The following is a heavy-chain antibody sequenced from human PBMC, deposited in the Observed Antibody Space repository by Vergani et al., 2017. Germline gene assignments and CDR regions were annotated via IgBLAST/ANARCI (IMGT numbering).Heavy chain of an antibody. J-gene: IGHJ6*03. Sequence: QLQLQESGSGLVKPSQTLSLTCAVSGGSISSGGYSWSWIRQPPGKGLEWIGYIYHSGSTYYNPSLKSRVTISVDRSKNQFSLKLSSVTAADTAVYYCAREIVLNYYYYYYMDVWGKGTTVTVSS. CDR2: IYHSGST. CDR1: GGSISSGGYS. D-gene: IGHD2-8*01. CDR3: AREIVLNYYYYYYMDV. V-gene: IGHV4-30-2*01.